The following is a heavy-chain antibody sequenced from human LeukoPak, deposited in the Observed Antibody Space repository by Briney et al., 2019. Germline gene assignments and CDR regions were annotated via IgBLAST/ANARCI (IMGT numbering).Heavy chain of an antibody. V-gene: IGHV3-21*01. Sequence: PGGSLRLSCAASRFTFSSYSMNWVRQAPGKGLEWVSSISSSSSSYIYYADSVKGRFTISRDNAKNSLYLQMNSLRAEDTAVYYCARVLYDSSGYYYYYGMDVWGQGTTVTVSS. J-gene: IGHJ6*02. CDR3: ARVLYDSSGYYYYYGMDV. D-gene: IGHD3-22*01. CDR2: ISSSSSSYI. CDR1: RFTFSSYS.